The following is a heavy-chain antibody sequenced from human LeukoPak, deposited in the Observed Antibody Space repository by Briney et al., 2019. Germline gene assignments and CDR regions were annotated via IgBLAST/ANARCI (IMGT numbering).Heavy chain of an antibody. J-gene: IGHJ6*03. V-gene: IGHV3-9*01. CDR1: GFTFDDYA. D-gene: IGHD6-6*01. CDR3: AKSSSSSDYYYYYMDV. CDR2: ISWNSGSI. Sequence: SGGSLRLSCAASGFTFDDYAMHWVRQAPGKGLEWVSRISWNSGSIGYADSVKGRFTISRDNAKNSLYLQMNSLRAEDTALYYCAKSSSSSDYYYYYMDVWGKGTTVTVSS.